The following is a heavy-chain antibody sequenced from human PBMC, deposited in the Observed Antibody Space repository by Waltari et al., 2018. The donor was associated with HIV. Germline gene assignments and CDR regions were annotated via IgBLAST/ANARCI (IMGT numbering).Heavy chain of an antibody. V-gene: IGHV3-53*01. CDR3: ARDSPTIGDY. D-gene: IGHD3-3*01. CDR2: IYSGGIT. CDR1: GFTVSSNY. Sequence: EVQLVESGGGLIQPGGSLRLSCAASGFTVSSNYMSWVRQAPGKGMEWVSGIYSGGITYYADAVKGRFTISRDNSKNTLYLQMNSLRAEDTAVYYCARDSPTIGDYWGQGTLVTVSS. J-gene: IGHJ4*02.